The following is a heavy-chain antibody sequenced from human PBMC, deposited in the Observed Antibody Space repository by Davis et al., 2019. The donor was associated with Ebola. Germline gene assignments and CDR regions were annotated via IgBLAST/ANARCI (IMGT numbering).Heavy chain of an antibody. CDR2: IKQDGSEK. Sequence: GESLKISCAASGFTFSSYWMSWVRQAPGKGLEWVANIKQDGSEKYYVDSVKGRFTISRDNAKNSLYLQMNSLRAEDTAVYYCARGGAAGSKLWYYYGMDVWGQGTTVTVSS. D-gene: IGHD6-13*01. CDR3: ARGGAAGSKLWYYYGMDV. V-gene: IGHV3-7*03. J-gene: IGHJ6*02. CDR1: GFTFSSYW.